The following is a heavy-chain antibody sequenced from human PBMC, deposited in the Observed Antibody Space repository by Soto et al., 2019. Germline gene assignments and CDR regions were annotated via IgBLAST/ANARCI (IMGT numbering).Heavy chain of an antibody. CDR3: EQSAVRAMNTVTRIDY. V-gene: IGHV3-30*18. Sequence: PGGSLRLSCAASGFTFSSYGMHWVRQAPGKGLEWVAVISYDGSNKYYADSVKGRFTISRDNSKNTLYLQMNSLRAEDTAVYYCEQSAVRAMNTVTRIDYWGQGTLVTVSS. CDR1: GFTFSSYG. CDR2: ISYDGSNK. J-gene: IGHJ4*02. D-gene: IGHD4-17*01.